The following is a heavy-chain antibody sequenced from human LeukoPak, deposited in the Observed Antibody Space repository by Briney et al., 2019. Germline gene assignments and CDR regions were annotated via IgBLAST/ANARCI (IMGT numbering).Heavy chain of an antibody. CDR3: ARDRFEWYHIWSGYYMREYYFDY. J-gene: IGHJ4*02. CDR1: GFTFSSYA. D-gene: IGHD3-3*01. V-gene: IGHV3-30-3*01. Sequence: GGSLRLSRAASGFTFSSYAMHWVRQAPGKGLEWVAVISYDGSNKYYADSVKGRFTISRDNSKNTLYLQMNSLRAEDTAVYYCARDRFEWYHIWSGYYMREYYFDYWGQGTLVTVSS. CDR2: ISYDGSNK.